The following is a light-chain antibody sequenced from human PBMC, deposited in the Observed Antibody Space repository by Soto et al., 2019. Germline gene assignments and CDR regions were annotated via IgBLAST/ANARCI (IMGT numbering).Light chain of an antibody. CDR2: SAT. CDR3: LQANNYPWT. J-gene: IGKJ1*01. CDR1: EDVRHD. V-gene: IGKV1-6*01. Sequence: AIQVTQSPSSLSASVGDRVTITCRTSEDVRHDLAWFQQRPGKAPNLLIYSATRLQSGVPSRFSGSGSGKDFTLIISSLQPEDFATYYCLQANNYPWTFGLGTKVDI.